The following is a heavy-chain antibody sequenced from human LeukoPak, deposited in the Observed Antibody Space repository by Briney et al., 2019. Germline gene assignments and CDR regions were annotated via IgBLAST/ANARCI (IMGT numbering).Heavy chain of an antibody. CDR2: IYYSGST. Sequence: SETLSLTCTVSGGSISSHYWSWIRQPPGKGLEWIGYIYYSGSTNYNPSLKSRVTISVDTSKNQFSLKLSSVTAADTAVYYCARSFSGVGGYDYRWFDPWGQGTLVTVSS. D-gene: IGHD5-12*01. CDR1: GGSISSHY. J-gene: IGHJ5*02. V-gene: IGHV4-59*08. CDR3: ARSFSGVGGYDYRWFDP.